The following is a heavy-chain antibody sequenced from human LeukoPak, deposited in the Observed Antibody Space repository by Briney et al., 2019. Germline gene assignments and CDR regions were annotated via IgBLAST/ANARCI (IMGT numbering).Heavy chain of an antibody. CDR1: GDSISGGNYY. CDR3: ARPIVVVGATSGVAFDI. D-gene: IGHD1-26*01. V-gene: IGHV4-30-2*01. Sequence: SQTLSLTCTVSGDSISGGNYYWSWIRQPPGKGLEWIGYIYHSGGTYYNPSLESRVTISVDRSKNQFSLKLSSVTAADTAVYYCARPIVVVGATSGVAFDIWGQGTMATVSS. J-gene: IGHJ3*02. CDR2: IYHSGGT.